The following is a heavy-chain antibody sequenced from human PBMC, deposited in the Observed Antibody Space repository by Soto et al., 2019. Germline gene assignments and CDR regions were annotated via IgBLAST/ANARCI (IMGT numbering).Heavy chain of an antibody. Sequence: ASVKVSCKASGYTFTSYYMNWVRQAPGQGLEWMGMINPSSGSTSYAQKFQGRVTMTRDTSRSTVDMELSSLRSEDTAVYYCATSVAGAGNRAYYFDYWGQGTLVTVSS. CDR1: GYTFTSYY. V-gene: IGHV1-46*01. CDR3: ATSVAGAGNRAYYFDY. J-gene: IGHJ4*02. D-gene: IGHD6-19*01. CDR2: INPSSGST.